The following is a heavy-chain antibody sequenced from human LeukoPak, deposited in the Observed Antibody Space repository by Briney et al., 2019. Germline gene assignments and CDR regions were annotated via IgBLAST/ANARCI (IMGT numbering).Heavy chain of an antibody. CDR3: ARRYLLYRDAFDI. D-gene: IGHD2/OR15-2a*01. Sequence: ASVTVSCTASGYTFTSFDINWVRQAPGQGHEWMGWVNPNSGNQGYAQKFQGRLTMYRDTSITTAYMELSSLRSEDTAVYYCARRYLLYRDAFDIWGQGTMVTVSS. V-gene: IGHV1-8*01. CDR2: VNPNSGNQ. CDR1: GYTFTSFD. J-gene: IGHJ3*02.